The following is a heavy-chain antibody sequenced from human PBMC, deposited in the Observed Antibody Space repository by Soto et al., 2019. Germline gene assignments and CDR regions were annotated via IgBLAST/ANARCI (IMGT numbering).Heavy chain of an antibody. CDR3: ARHANRNYYDAFDI. CDR2: IHYSGST. CDR1: GGYISSNIYY. J-gene: IGHJ3*02. D-gene: IGHD3-10*01. V-gene: IGHV4-39*01. Sequence: SETKSLTCTVAGGYISSNIYYWGWIRQPPGKGLEWIGNIHYSGSTYYDSSLKSRVTISVDTSKNQFSLKLTSVTAADTAVYYCARHANRNYYDAFDIWGQGTMVTVSS.